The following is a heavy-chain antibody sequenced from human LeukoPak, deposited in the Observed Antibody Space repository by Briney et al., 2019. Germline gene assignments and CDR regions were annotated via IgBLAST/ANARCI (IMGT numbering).Heavy chain of an antibody. CDR2: ISGSSGST. D-gene: IGHD3-10*01. CDR1: GFTFSSYA. Sequence: GGSLRLSCAASGFTFSSYAMSWVRRAPGKGLEWVSAISGSSGSTYYADSVKGRFTVSRDDSKSTLYLQMNSLRAEDTAVYYCAKGYFGSGSYYFDYWGQGTLVTVSS. J-gene: IGHJ4*02. CDR3: AKGYFGSGSYYFDY. V-gene: IGHV3-23*01.